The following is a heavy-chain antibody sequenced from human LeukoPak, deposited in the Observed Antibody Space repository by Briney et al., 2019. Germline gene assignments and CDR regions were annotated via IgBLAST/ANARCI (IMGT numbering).Heavy chain of an antibody. CDR1: GYTFTSYG. V-gene: IGHV1-18*01. CDR3: ARDLVDTAMVDTSIDY. D-gene: IGHD5-18*01. CDR2: ISAYNGNT. J-gene: IGHJ4*02. Sequence: ASVKVSCKASGYTFTSYGISWVRQAPGQGLEWMGWISAYNGNTNYAQKLQGRVTMTTDTSTSTAYMELRSLRSDDTAVYYCARDLVDTAMVDTSIDYWGQGTLVTVSS.